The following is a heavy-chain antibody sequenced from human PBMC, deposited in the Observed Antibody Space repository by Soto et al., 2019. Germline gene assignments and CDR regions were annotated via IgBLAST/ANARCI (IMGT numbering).Heavy chain of an antibody. CDR1: GFTFSSYG. CDR3: ARDLEDIVVVPAASGMDV. D-gene: IGHD2-2*01. Sequence: GGSLRLSCAASGFTFSSYGMHWVRQAPGKGLGWVAVIWYDGSNKYYADSVKGRFTISRDNSKNTLYLQMNSLRAEDTAVYYCARDLEDIVVVPAASGMDVWGQGTTVTVSS. V-gene: IGHV3-33*01. CDR2: IWYDGSNK. J-gene: IGHJ6*02.